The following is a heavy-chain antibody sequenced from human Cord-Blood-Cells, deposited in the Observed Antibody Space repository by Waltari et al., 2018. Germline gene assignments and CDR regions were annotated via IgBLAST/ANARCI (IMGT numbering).Heavy chain of an antibody. Sequence: EVQLVQSGAEVKKPGESLKISCKGSGYSFTSYWIGWVRQMPGKGLEWMGISYPGDADTRYSPSFQGQVAISADKSISTAYLQWSSLKASDTAMYYCARSGDSSGYYLYYFDYWGQGTLVTVSS. J-gene: IGHJ4*02. CDR3: ARSGDSSGYYLYYFDY. CDR1: GYSFTSYW. CDR2: SYPGDADT. D-gene: IGHD3-22*01. V-gene: IGHV5-51*01.